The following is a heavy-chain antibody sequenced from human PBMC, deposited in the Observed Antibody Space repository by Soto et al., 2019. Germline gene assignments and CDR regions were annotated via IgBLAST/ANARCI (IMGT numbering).Heavy chain of an antibody. CDR1: GGSFSGYY. CDR3: ASRASIAARRVWFDP. Sequence: PSETLSLTCAVYGGSFSGYYWSWIRQPPGKGLEWIGEINHSGSTNYNPSLESRVTISVDTSKNQFSLKLSSVTAADTAVYYCASRASIAARRVWFDPWGQGTLVTVSS. D-gene: IGHD6-6*01. J-gene: IGHJ5*02. CDR2: INHSGST. V-gene: IGHV4-34*01.